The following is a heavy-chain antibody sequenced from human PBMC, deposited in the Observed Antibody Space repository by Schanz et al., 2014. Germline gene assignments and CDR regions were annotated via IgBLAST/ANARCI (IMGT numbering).Heavy chain of an antibody. CDR2: IYYTGTT. CDR1: GASISGSSDY. V-gene: IGHV4-39*01. CDR3: ARRDNYLSAFDI. J-gene: IGHJ3*02. Sequence: QLQLQESGPGLVKPSETLSLTCTVSGASISGSSDYWGWIRQSPGKGLEWIGNIYYTGTTYYNPSLKGRVSISVDTSKNEFSLKLPSVTAADTAVFYCARRDNYLSAFDIWGQGTMVTVSS. D-gene: IGHD4-4*01.